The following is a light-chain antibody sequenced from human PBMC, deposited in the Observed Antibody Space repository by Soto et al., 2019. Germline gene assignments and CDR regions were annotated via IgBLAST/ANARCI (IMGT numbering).Light chain of an antibody. CDR3: PVANYFLIP. V-gene: IGKV1-5*01. Sequence: QSPSTLSAYEGDRVTISCRASQSSISLLSWYQHKPGKAPNLLIYDASSLQSGVPSRFSGIGSGTDFTLTISCLQPEDVVRYYCPVANYFLIPFGG. CDR1: QSSISL. CDR2: DAS. J-gene: IGKJ4*01.